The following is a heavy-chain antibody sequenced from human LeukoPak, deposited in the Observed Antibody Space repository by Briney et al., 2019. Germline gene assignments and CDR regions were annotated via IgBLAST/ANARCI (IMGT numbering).Heavy chain of an antibody. CDR3: ARVQGLDFRWYFDL. CDR1: GFTFSSYD. Sequence: PPGGSLRLSCAASGFTFSSYDMHWVRQATGKGLEWVSAIGTAGDTYYPGSVKGRFTISRENAKNSLYHQMNSLRAGDTAVYYCARVQGLDFRWYFDLWGRGTLVTVSS. V-gene: IGHV3-13*01. J-gene: IGHJ2*01. CDR2: IGTAGDT.